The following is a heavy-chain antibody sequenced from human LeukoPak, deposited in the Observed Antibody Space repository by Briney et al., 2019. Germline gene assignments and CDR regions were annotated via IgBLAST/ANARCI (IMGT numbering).Heavy chain of an antibody. V-gene: IGHV3-21*06. CDR1: GLTCSTYT. J-gene: IGHJ4*02. CDR2: ISSGSSYI. D-gene: IGHD3-9*01. CDR3: ASHYDIDY. Sequence: GGSLRLSRAAAGLTCSTYTMKWVRQAPGKGLEWVSSISSGSSYIYYADPMKGRFTVSRDNAKNSLYLQMNSLKAEDTAVYFCASHYDIDYWGQGTLVTVSS.